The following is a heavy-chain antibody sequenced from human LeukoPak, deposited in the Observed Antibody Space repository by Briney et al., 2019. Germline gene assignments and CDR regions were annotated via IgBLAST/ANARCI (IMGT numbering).Heavy chain of an antibody. CDR2: IKEDGSEK. D-gene: IGHD3-22*01. V-gene: IGHV3-7*01. Sequence: PGGSLRLSCAASGFTFTSFWMSWVRQAPGKGLEWVANIKEDGSEKYYVDSVMGRFTISRDNAKNSQYLEMNSLRAEDTAVYYCARGRFNYDSTGYPSFYHWGQGTLVTVSS. J-gene: IGHJ4*02. CDR3: ARGRFNYDSTGYPSFYH. CDR1: GFTFTSFW.